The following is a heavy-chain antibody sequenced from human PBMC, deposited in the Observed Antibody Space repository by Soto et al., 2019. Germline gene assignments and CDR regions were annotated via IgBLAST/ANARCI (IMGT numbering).Heavy chain of an antibody. Sequence: SETLSLTCAVSGGSISSGGYSWSWIRQPPGKGLEWIGYIYQSGPTYYNPSLKSRVTMSVDRSKNQFSLKLSSVTAADTAVYYCARSVPEILISSENWCDPWGQGILVTVSS. V-gene: IGHV4-30-2*01. D-gene: IGHD3-10*01. CDR2: IYQSGPT. CDR3: ARSVPEILISSENWCDP. J-gene: IGHJ5*02. CDR1: GGSISSGGYS.